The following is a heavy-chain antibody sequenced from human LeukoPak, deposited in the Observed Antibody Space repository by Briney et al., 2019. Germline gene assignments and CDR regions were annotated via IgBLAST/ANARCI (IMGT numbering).Heavy chain of an antibody. CDR1: GFIVSHNY. V-gene: IGHV3-53*01. CDR2: IYSGGST. Sequence: GGSLRLSCAASGFIVSHNYMSWVRQAPGKGLEWVSVIYSGGSTYYADSVKGRFTISRDNSKNTLYLQMYSLRAEDTAVYYCAKVEGASKASVYWGQGALVTVSS. CDR3: AKVEGASKASVY. D-gene: IGHD1-1*01. J-gene: IGHJ4*02.